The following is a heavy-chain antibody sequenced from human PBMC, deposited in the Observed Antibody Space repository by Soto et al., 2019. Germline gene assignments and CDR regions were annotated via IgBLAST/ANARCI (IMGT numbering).Heavy chain of an antibody. J-gene: IGHJ6*02. V-gene: IGHV3-48*01. Sequence: GGSLRLSCAASGFTFSSYSMNWVRQAPGKGLEWVSYISSSSSTIYYADFVKGRFTISRDNAKNSLYLQMNSLRAEDTAVYYCARVQNSGSYGPTYYYYYGMDVWGQGTTVTV. CDR1: GFTFSSYS. CDR2: ISSSSSTI. CDR3: ARVQNSGSYGPTYYYYYGMDV. D-gene: IGHD1-26*01.